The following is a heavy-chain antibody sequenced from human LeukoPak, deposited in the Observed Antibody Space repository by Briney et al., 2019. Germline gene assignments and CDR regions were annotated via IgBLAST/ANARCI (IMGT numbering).Heavy chain of an antibody. CDR2: IYYSGST. D-gene: IGHD6-13*01. J-gene: IGHJ4*02. CDR3: ASIAAASFDY. CDR1: GGSISSSSYY. V-gene: IGHV4-39*01. Sequence: SETLSLTCTVSGGSISSSSYYWGWIRQPPGKGLEWIGSIYYSGSTYYNPSLKRRVTISVDTSKNQFSLKLSSVTAADTAVYYCASIAAASFDYWGQGTLVTVSS.